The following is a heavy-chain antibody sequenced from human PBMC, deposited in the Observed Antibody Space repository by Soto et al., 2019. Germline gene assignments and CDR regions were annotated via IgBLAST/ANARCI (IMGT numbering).Heavy chain of an antibody. CDR1: GFTFSSYA. CDR3: ATYDAQLNWFAP. Sequence: QVQLVESGGGVVQPGRSLRLSCAASGFTFSSYAMHWVRQAPGKGLEWVAVISYEGSNKYYADSVKGRFTISRDNSKNPLYLQMTSLRAEDTAVYYCATYDAQLNWFAPWGQGTLVTVSS. V-gene: IGHV3-30-3*01. J-gene: IGHJ5*02. CDR2: ISYEGSNK. D-gene: IGHD2-2*01.